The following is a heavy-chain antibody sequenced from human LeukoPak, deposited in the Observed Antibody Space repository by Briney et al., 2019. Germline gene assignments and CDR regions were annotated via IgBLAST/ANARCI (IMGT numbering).Heavy chain of an antibody. CDR3: ARGDYDFWSGYYRVMDV. D-gene: IGHD3-3*01. CDR1: GGSISSGSYY. J-gene: IGHJ6*03. CDR2: IYTSGST. Sequence: SQTLSLTSTASGGSISSGSYYWSWIRQPAGKGREWIGRIYTSGSTNYNPSLKSRVTISVDTSKNQFSLKLSSVTAADTAVYYCARGDYDFWSGYYRVMDVWGKGTTVTVSS. V-gene: IGHV4-61*02.